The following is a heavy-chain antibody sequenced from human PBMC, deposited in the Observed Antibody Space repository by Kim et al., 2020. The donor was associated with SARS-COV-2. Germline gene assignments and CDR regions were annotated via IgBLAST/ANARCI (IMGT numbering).Heavy chain of an antibody. V-gene: IGHV3-23*01. Sequence: GGSLRLSCAASGFTFSSYAMSWVRQAPGKGLEWVSAISGSGGSTYYADSVKGRFTISRDNSKNTLYLQMNSLRAEDTAVYYCAASYSSSWYRGEYYFDYWGQGTLVTVSS. CDR3: AASYSSSWYRGEYYFDY. J-gene: IGHJ4*02. CDR1: GFTFSSYA. CDR2: ISGSGGST. D-gene: IGHD6-13*01.